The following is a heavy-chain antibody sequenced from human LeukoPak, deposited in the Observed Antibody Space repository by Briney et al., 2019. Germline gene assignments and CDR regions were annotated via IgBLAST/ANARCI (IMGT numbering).Heavy chain of an antibody. D-gene: IGHD2-15*01. J-gene: IGHJ4*02. CDR2: SYHSGST. CDR3: ALWDDGSTSIDY. V-gene: IGHV4-38-2*01. Sequence: PETLPLTCVESGYFISGGHYRAWTRQPPGKGLEWVAASYHSGSTYYKPSLKTRLTISMDTSKNQFSLRLTSVTAADTAVYYCALWDDGSTSIDYWGQGTLVTVSS. CDR1: GYFISGGHY.